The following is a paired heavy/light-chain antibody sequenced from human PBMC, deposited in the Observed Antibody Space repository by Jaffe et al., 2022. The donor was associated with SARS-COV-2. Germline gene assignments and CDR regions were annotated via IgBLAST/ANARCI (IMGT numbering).Heavy chain of an antibody. CDR3: ARRGSAGSYSY. V-gene: IGHV4-34*01. Sequence: QVQLQQWGAGLLKPSETLSLTCAVYGGSFSGYYWSWIRQPPGKGLEWIGEISHSESTSYNPSLRSRVTIELDTSKNQFSLKLTSVTAADTAVYYCARRGSAGSYSYWGQGTLVTVSS. D-gene: IGHD3-10*01. J-gene: IGHJ4*02. CDR2: ISHSEST. CDR1: GGSFSGYY.
Light chain of an antibody. CDR2: KIS. CDR3: MQTTQFPHT. J-gene: IGKJ2*01. Sequence: EIVMTQTPLSSPVTLGQPASISCRSSQSLVHSDGNTYLSWLQQRPGQPPRLLLYKISNRFSGVPDRFSGSGAGTDFTLKISVVEAEDVGVYYCMQTTQFPHTFGQGTKLEIK. V-gene: IGKV2-24*01. CDR1: QSLVHSDGNTY.